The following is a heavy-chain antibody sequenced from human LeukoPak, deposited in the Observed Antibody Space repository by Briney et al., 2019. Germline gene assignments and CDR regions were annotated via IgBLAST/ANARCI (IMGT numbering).Heavy chain of an antibody. V-gene: IGHV1-69*02. D-gene: IGHD6-13*01. CDR3: ARRMQLGGFSRFDP. J-gene: IGHJ5*02. CDR2: IIPILGIA. Sequence: ASVKVFCKASGGTFSSYTISWVRQAPGQGLEWMGRIIPILGIANYAQKFQGRVTITPDKSTSTAYMELSSLRCEDTAVYYCARRMQLGGFSRFDPWGQGTLVTVSS. CDR1: GGTFSSYT.